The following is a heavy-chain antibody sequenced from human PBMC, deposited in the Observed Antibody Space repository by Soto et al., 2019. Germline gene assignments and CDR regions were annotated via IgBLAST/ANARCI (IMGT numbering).Heavy chain of an antibody. CDR3: AKVNWIPVSS. CDR1: GFTLSCCD. V-gene: IGHV3-23*01. Sequence: GGSLRLSCAVSGFTLSCCDINWVRQSPGKGLEWVSGISQNGVRTHYADSVKGRFTISTDESKTVVFLQMESLRAEDTAVYYCAKVNWIPVSSWGRGTLVTVSS. CDR2: ISQNGVRT. D-gene: IGHD2-2*03. J-gene: IGHJ4*02.